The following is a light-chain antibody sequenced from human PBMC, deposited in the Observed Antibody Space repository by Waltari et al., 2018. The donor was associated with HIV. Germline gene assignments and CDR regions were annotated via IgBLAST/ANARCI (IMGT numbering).Light chain of an antibody. J-gene: IGLJ2*01. V-gene: IGLV2-23*02. CDR1: SSDVGSYNL. CDR3: CSYAGSSTPVV. CDR2: EVS. Sequence: QSALTQPASVSGSPGQSNTLSCTGTSSDVGSYNLVSWYQQHPGHAPQPMIYEVSKRPSGVSTRFSGCNSGNTASLTISGLQAEDDADYYCCSYAGSSTPVVFGGGTKLTVL.